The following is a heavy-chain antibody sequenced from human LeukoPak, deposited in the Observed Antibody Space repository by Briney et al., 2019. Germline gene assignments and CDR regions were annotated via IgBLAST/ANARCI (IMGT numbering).Heavy chain of an antibody. CDR1: GYTFTGYF. Sequence: ASVKVSCKASGYTFTGYFMHWVRQAPGQGLEWMGWINPNSGGTNYAQKFQGRVTMTRDTSISTAYMELSRLRSDDTAVYYCAREDYGGKGRFGYWGQGTLVTVSS. D-gene: IGHD4-23*01. V-gene: IGHV1-2*02. CDR2: INPNSGGT. CDR3: AREDYGGKGRFGY. J-gene: IGHJ4*02.